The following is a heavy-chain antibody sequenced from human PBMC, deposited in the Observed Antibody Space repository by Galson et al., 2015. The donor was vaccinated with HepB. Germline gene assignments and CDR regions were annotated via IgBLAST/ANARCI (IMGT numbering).Heavy chain of an antibody. CDR2: IHYSGGT. Sequence: SETLSLTCTVSGASISSSNYYWGWIRQPPGKGLEWIGTIHYSGGTYYNPSLKSRVLKSRVTISIDTSKNNFYLRLSSVTAADTAVYYCVRIGGTRITMIRGETSYFDYWGQGTLVTVSS. CDR1: GASISSSNYY. V-gene: IGHV4-39*02. CDR3: VRIGGTRITMIRGETSYFDY. D-gene: IGHD3-10*01. J-gene: IGHJ4*02.